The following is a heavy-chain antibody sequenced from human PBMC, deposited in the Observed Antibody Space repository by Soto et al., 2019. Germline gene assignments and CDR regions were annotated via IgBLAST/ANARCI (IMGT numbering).Heavy chain of an antibody. CDR1: GGSISSNSW. Sequence: SETLSLTCAVSGGSISSNSWWSWVRQPPGKGLEWIGQITYSGGTKYNPSLKSRVTISLDKSENQFSLTLSSVTAADTAVYYCARAHCGGDCYSGVDYWGQGTLVTVS. CDR3: ARAHCGGDCYSGVDY. V-gene: IGHV4-4*02. CDR2: ITYSGGT. D-gene: IGHD2-21*02. J-gene: IGHJ4*02.